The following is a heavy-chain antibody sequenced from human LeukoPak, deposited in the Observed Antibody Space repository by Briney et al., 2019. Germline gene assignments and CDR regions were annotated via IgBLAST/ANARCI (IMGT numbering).Heavy chain of an antibody. CDR3: ASATGYSYGIPMSY. Sequence: GGSLRLSCAASEFTFSSYAMSWVRQAPGKGLEWVSAISGSGGSTYYADSVKGRFTISRDNSKNTLYLQMNSLRAEDTAVYYCASATGYSYGIPMSYWGQGTLVTVSS. D-gene: IGHD5-18*01. V-gene: IGHV3-23*01. CDR1: EFTFSSYA. J-gene: IGHJ4*02. CDR2: ISGSGGST.